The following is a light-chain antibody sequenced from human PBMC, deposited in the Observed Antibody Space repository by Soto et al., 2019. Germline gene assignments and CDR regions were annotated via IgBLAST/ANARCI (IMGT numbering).Light chain of an antibody. V-gene: IGKV3-11*01. Sequence: EIVLTQSPATLSLSPGERATISCRASQSVYSYLAWYQQKPGQAPRLLIYDASNRATGIPARFSGSGSGTDFTLTISSLEPEDFAVYYCQQRSNWPPLTFGGGTKVEIK. J-gene: IGKJ4*01. CDR2: DAS. CDR3: QQRSNWPPLT. CDR1: QSVYSY.